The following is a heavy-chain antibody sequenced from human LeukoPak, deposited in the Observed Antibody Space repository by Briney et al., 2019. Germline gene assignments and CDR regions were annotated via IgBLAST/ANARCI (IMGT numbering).Heavy chain of an antibody. J-gene: IGHJ4*02. CDR1: GYNFTTFW. CDR3: ARLDSSGYYFYEYFDY. CDR2: IYPSDSDT. Sequence: GESLKISCKTSGYNFTTFWIGWVRQLPGKGLEWMGIIYPSDSDTRYSPSFQGQVTISADKSISTAYLQWSSLKASDTAMYYCARLDSSGYYFYEYFDYWGQGTLVTVSS. D-gene: IGHD3-22*01. V-gene: IGHV5-51*01.